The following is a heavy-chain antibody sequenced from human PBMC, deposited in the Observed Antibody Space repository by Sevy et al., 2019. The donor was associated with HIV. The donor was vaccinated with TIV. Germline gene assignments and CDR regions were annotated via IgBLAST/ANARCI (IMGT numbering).Heavy chain of an antibody. CDR2: IKGKIYDGTI. V-gene: IGHV3-15*01. CDR3: TTASWSQEDYYSY. J-gene: IGHJ4*02. D-gene: IGHD6-13*01. Sequence: GGSLRLSCAASGFTFSYAWMSWVRQAPGKGLEWVGRIKGKIYDGTIDYAAPVKGRFSISRDDSKNTLYLQMNSLKTEDTAVYYCTTASWSQEDYYSYWGQGTLVTVSS. CDR1: GFTFSYAW.